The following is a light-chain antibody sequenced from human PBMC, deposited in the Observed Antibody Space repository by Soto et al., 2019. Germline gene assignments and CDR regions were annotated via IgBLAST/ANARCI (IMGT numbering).Light chain of an antibody. V-gene: IGLV1-44*01. CDR3: AAWDDSLNGLL. CDR1: SYNIGSNA. CDR2: TNN. J-gene: IGLJ2*01. Sequence: QSVLTQPPSASGTPGQRVTISCSGSSYNIGSNAVNWYQQFPGTAPKLLIYTNNQRPSGVPDRFSGSKSGTSASLAISGLHSDDEADYYCAAWDDSLNGLLFGGGTKLTVL.